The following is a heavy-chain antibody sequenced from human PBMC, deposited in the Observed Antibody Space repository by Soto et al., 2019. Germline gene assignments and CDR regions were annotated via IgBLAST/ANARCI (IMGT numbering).Heavy chain of an antibody. D-gene: IGHD4-17*01. CDR1: GYTFTSYD. CDR2: MNPNSGNT. V-gene: IGHV1-8*01. Sequence: QVQLVQSGAEVKKPGASVKVSCKASGYTFTSYDINWVRQATGQGLEWMGWMNPNSGNTGYAQKFQGRVTMTRNTSISTSYMELSSLRSEDTAVYYCARGPRVTTAEYFQHWGQGTLVTVSS. J-gene: IGHJ1*01. CDR3: ARGPRVTTAEYFQH.